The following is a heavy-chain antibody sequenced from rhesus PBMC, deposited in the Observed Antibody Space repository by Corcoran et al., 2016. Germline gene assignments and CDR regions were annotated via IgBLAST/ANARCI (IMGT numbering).Heavy chain of an antibody. Sequence: EVQLVESGGGLVQPGGSLRLSCAASGFTFSNSWMTWVRQAPGKGLEWVGFIKSKADGGTAAYADAVKGRFTISREDSKNTLYLQMNSLKTEDTAVYYCARGLVGYWGQGVLVTVSS. CDR1: GFTFSNSW. V-gene: IGHV3S11*01. CDR3: ARGLVGY. J-gene: IGHJ4*01. CDR2: IKSKADGGTA. D-gene: IGHD1-44*01.